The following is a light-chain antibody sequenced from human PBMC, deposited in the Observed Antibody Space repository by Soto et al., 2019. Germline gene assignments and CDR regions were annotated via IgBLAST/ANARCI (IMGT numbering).Light chain of an antibody. V-gene: IGKV1-5*01. J-gene: IGKJ1*01. CDR2: DAS. Sequence: DIQMTQSPSTLSASVGDRVTITCRASQSINEWLAWYQQKPGRAPKFLIYDASILQSGVPSRFSGSGSETEFTLTINSLQPDDFATYYCQHGWTFGQGTKVEIK. CDR1: QSINEW. CDR3: QHGWT.